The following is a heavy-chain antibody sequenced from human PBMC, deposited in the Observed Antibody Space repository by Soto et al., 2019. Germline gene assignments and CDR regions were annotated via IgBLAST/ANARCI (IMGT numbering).Heavy chain of an antibody. Sequence: SVKVSCKASGGTFSSYAISWVRQAPGQGLEWMGGIIPIFGTANYAQKFQGRVTITADESTSTAYMELSSLRSEDTAVYYCARSAYCSGGSCYPPFQHWGQGTLVTVSS. CDR2: IIPIFGTA. J-gene: IGHJ1*01. D-gene: IGHD2-15*01. V-gene: IGHV1-69*01. CDR3: ARSAYCSGGSCYPPFQH. CDR1: GGTFSSYA.